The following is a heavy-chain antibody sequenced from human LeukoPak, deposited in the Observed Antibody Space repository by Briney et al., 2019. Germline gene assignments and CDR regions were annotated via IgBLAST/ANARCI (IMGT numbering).Heavy chain of an antibody. D-gene: IGHD3-22*01. J-gene: IGHJ4*02. CDR3: AIQDYYDSSGFGPDDDY. CDR2: IIPIFGTA. CDR1: GGTFSSYA. Sequence: ASVKVSCKASGGTFSSYAISWVRQAPGQGLEWMGGIIPIFGTANYAQKFQGRVTITTDESTSTAYMELSSLRPEDTAVYYCAIQDYYDSSGFGPDDDYWGQGTLVTVSS. V-gene: IGHV1-69*05.